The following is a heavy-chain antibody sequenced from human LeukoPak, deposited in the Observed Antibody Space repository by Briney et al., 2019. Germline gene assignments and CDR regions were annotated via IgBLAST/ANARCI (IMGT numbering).Heavy chain of an antibody. J-gene: IGHJ4*02. V-gene: IGHV4-34*01. CDR3: ARGAIAAAGTQVDY. D-gene: IGHD6-13*01. Sequence: SETLSLTCAVYSGSFSGYYWSWIRQPPGKGLEWIGEINHSGSTNYNPSLKSRVTISVDTSKNQFSLKLSSVTAADTAVYYCARGAIAAAGTQVDYWGQGTLVTVSS. CDR2: INHSGST. CDR1: SGSFSGYY.